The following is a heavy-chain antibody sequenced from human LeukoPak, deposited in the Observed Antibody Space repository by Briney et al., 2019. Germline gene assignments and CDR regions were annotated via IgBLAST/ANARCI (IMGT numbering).Heavy chain of an antibody. D-gene: IGHD6-13*01. J-gene: IGHJ1*01. CDR1: GSTFSSYA. Sequence: PGGSLRLSCAASGSTFSSYAMSWVRQAPGKGLEWVSAISGSGGSTYYADSVKGRFTISRDNSKNTLYLQMNSLRAEDTAVYYCANTGYSSSWGEYFQHWGQGTLVTVSS. CDR3: ANTGYSSSWGEYFQH. CDR2: ISGSGGST. V-gene: IGHV3-23*01.